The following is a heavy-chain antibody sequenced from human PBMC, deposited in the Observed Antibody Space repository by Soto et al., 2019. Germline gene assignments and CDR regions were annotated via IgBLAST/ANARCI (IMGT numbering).Heavy chain of an antibody. V-gene: IGHV1-46*01. Sequence: ASVKVSCKASGYTFSSYYMHWVRQAPGQGLEWMGIINPRAGTTTYAQNFQGRVTLTRDSSTSTVYMELRSLGPEDTAVYYCARDRPPDYWGQGTLVTVS. CDR1: GYTFSSYY. CDR3: ARDRPPDY. J-gene: IGHJ4*02. CDR2: INPRAGTT.